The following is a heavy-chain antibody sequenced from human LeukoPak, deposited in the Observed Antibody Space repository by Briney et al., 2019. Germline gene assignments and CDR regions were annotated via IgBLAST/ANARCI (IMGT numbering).Heavy chain of an antibody. CDR1: GFIFSSYA. J-gene: IGHJ4*02. V-gene: IGHV3-23*01. CDR2: ISGGGGTT. CDR3: AKGRNNNSPNYFDY. Sequence: GGSLRLSCAASGFIFSSYAMNWVRQAPGKGPEWVSGISGGGGTTYYADSVKGRFTISRDNSKKTLFLQMNSLRADDTAIYYCAKGRNNNSPNYFDYWGQGTLVTVSS. D-gene: IGHD2/OR15-2a*01.